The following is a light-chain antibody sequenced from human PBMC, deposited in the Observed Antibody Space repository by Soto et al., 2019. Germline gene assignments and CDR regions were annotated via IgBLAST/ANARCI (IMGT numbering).Light chain of an antibody. CDR1: QSVSSSY. J-gene: IGKJ5*01. CDR3: QQYGSSTPIT. Sequence: EIVLSLSPGTLALSPGERATLSCRASQSVSSSYLAWYQQKPGQAPRLLIYGASSRATGIPDRFSGSGSGTDFTLTISRLEPEDFAVYYCQQYGSSTPITFGQGTRLEIK. V-gene: IGKV3-20*01. CDR2: GAS.